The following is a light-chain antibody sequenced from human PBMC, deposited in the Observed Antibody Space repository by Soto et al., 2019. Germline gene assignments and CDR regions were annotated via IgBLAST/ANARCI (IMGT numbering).Light chain of an antibody. CDR3: SSYTSGTTLYV. CDR1: SSDVGGYHY. J-gene: IGLJ1*01. Sequence: QYLLSQPASVSWSPGHAIAISCTGTSSDVGGYHYVSWYQHHPGKAPRLVIYGATNRPSGVSHRFSGSRSGNTASLTISGLQADDEADYYCSSYTSGTTLYVFGTGTKVTVL. CDR2: GAT. V-gene: IGLV2-14*01.